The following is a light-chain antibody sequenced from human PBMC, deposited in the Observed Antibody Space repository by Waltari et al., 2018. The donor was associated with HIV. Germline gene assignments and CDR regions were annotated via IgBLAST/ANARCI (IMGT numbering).Light chain of an antibody. Sequence: QSALTQPASVSGSPGQSITISCTGTSSDVGGYNYVSWYQLHPGKAPKLMIFEVTNRPSGVSTRFSVSKSGNTASLTISVLQAEDEADYYCSSYTSSGSVLFGGGTKLTVL. CDR1: SSDVGGYNY. CDR2: EVT. V-gene: IGLV2-14*01. J-gene: IGLJ2*01. CDR3: SSYTSSGSVL.